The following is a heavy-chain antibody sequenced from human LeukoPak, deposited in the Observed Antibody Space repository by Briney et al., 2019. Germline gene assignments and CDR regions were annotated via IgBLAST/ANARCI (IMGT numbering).Heavy chain of an antibody. D-gene: IGHD3-22*01. CDR1: GFTFSSYA. J-gene: IGHJ4*02. CDR2: ISGSGGTT. Sequence: GGSLRLSCAASGFTFSSYAMSWVRQAPGKGLELVSGISGSGGTTYYADSVKGRFTISRDNSKNTLYLQLNSLRAEDTAIYYCAKDLTYYYDSTGYYFDYWGQGTPITVSS. CDR3: AKDLTYYYDSTGYYFDY. V-gene: IGHV3-23*01.